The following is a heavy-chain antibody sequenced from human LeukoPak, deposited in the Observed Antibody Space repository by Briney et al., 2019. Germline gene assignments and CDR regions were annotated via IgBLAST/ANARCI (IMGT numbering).Heavy chain of an antibody. CDR2: TYYTGST. V-gene: IGHV4-30-4*01. J-gene: IGHJ5*02. D-gene: IGHD3-10*01. CDR3: ARGLDYYGSGLGGGLNWFDP. CDR1: GASISSGDYY. Sequence: SQTLSLTCTVSGASISSGDYYWSWIRQPPGKGLEWIGYTYYTGSTYYNPSLKSRVTISVDTSKNQFSLKLRSVTAADTAVYYCARGLDYYGSGLGGGLNWFDPWGQGTLVTVSS.